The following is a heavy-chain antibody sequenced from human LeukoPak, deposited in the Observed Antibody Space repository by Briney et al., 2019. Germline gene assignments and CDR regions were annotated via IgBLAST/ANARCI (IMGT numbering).Heavy chain of an antibody. D-gene: IGHD6-13*01. CDR2: IYSSGST. V-gene: IGHV4-59*01. CDR3: ARDQGREYSSSWYDF. CDR1: GASISSYY. Sequence: SETLSLTCTVSGASISSYYWSWIRQPPGKGLEWIGYIYSSGSTNYNPSLKSRVTMSVDTSKNQFSLKLISVTAADTASYYCARDQGREYSSSWYDFWGQGTLVTVSS. J-gene: IGHJ5*01.